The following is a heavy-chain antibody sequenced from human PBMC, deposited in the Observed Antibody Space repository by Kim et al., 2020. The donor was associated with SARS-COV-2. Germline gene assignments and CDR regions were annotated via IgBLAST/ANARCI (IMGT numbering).Heavy chain of an antibody. Sequence: SETLSLTCAVYGGSFSGYYWSWIRQPPGKGLEWIGEINHSGSTNYNPSLKSRVTISVDTSKNQFSLKLSSVTAADTAVYYCARGGCSSTSCQIDYWGQGTLVTVSS. CDR1: GGSFSGYY. V-gene: IGHV4-34*01. J-gene: IGHJ4*02. CDR2: INHSGST. D-gene: IGHD2-2*01. CDR3: ARGGCSSTSCQIDY.